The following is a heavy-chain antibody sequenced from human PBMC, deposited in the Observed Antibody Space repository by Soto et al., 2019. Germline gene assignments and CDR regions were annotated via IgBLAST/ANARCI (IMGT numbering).Heavy chain of an antibody. CDR3: TREGGTIFGYDY. D-gene: IGHD3-3*01. J-gene: IGHJ4*02. Sequence: GGSLRLSCTASGFTFGGYAMSWFRQAPGKGLEWVGFIRSKAYGGTTEYAASVKGRFTISRDDSKSIAYLQMNSLKTEDTAVYYCTREGGTIFGYDYWGQGTLVTVSS. CDR1: GFTFGGYA. V-gene: IGHV3-49*03. CDR2: IRSKAYGGTT.